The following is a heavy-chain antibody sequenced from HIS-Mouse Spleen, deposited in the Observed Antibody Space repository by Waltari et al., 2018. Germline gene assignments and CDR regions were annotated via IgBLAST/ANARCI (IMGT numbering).Heavy chain of an antibody. Sequence: QLQLQESGPGLVKPSETLSLTCTVSGGSISSSSYYWGWIRQPPGKGLEWIGSIYYSGSTYYNPSLKSRVTISVDTSKNQFSLKLSSVTAADTAVYYCARHLEYCSSTSCYLMAFDYWGQGTLVTVSS. V-gene: IGHV4-39*01. CDR3: ARHLEYCSSTSCYLMAFDY. J-gene: IGHJ4*02. D-gene: IGHD2-2*01. CDR2: IYYSGST. CDR1: GGSISSSSYY.